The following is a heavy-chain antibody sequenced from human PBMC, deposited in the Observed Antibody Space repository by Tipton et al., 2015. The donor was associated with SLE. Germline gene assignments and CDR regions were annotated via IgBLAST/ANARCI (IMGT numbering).Heavy chain of an antibody. Sequence: TLSLTCTVSGGSISSYYWSWIRQPPGKGLEWIGYIYYSGSTNYNPSLKSRVTISVDTSKNQFSLKLGSVTAADTSVYYCVGSTAGGFFDYWDQGTLVTVSS. CDR3: VGSTAGGFFDY. J-gene: IGHJ4*02. CDR2: IYYSGST. CDR1: GGSISSYY. D-gene: IGHD2-2*01. V-gene: IGHV4-59*12.